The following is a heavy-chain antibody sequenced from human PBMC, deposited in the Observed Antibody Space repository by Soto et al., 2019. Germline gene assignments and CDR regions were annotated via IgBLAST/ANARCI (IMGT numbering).Heavy chain of an antibody. CDR2: INAGNGNT. V-gene: IGHV1-3*01. Sequence: GASVKVSCKASGYTFTSYAMHWVRQAPGQRLEWMGWINAGNGNTKYSQKFQGRVTITRDTSASTAYMELSSLRSEDTAVYYSARAPYYDILTGYYGPGYYHYGKDVWSQGTTVTVSS. CDR1: GYTFTSYA. D-gene: IGHD3-9*01. CDR3: ARAPYYDILTGYYGPGYYHYGKDV. J-gene: IGHJ6*02.